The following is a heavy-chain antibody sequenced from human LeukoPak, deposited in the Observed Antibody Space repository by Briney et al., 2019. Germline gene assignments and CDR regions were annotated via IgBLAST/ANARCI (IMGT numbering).Heavy chain of an antibody. Sequence: SETLSLTCTVSGGSVSSGDYYWSWIRQPPGKGLERIGYSYYSGSTYYNPSLKSRVTISVDTSKNQFSLKLSSVTAADTAVYYCARVLLDDSSGYYAHLFDYWGQGTLVTVSS. D-gene: IGHD3-22*01. J-gene: IGHJ4*02. CDR1: GGSVSSGDYY. V-gene: IGHV4-30-4*01. CDR2: SYYSGST. CDR3: ARVLLDDSSGYYAHLFDY.